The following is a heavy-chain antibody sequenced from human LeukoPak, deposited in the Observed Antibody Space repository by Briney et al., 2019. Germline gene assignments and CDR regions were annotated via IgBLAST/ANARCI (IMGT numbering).Heavy chain of an antibody. Sequence: PGGSLTLSCAASGFTFDTYAMSWVRQAPGKGLEWVSSISSGTGYIYYADSVKGRFTISRDNAKTSLYLQMNSLRAEDTATYYCARATRWFDYWGQGTLVTVSA. CDR1: GFTFDTYA. CDR3: ARATRWFDY. CDR2: ISSGTGYI. V-gene: IGHV3-21*01. J-gene: IGHJ4*02. D-gene: IGHD2-2*01.